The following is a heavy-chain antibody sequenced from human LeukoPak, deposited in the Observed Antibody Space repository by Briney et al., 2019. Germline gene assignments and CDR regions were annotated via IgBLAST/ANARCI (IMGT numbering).Heavy chain of an antibody. CDR3: AKDGTGGYYYLDY. J-gene: IGHJ4*02. CDR1: GFLFSSYE. Sequence: PGGSLRLSCAASGFLFSSYEMNWVRQAPGKGLEWVSYISTSGGTIYYADSVKGRFTISRDSSRNTLYLQMNSLRAEDTAVYYCAKDGTGGYYYLDYWGQGTLVTVSS. V-gene: IGHV3-48*03. D-gene: IGHD3-22*01. CDR2: ISTSGGTI.